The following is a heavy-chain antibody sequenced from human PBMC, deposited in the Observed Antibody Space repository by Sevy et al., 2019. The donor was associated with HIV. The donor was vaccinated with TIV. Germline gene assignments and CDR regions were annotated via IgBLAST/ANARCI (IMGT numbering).Heavy chain of an antibody. V-gene: IGHV3-33*01. CDR1: GFTFSSYG. CDR3: VSGAYYYESRTEYFDY. J-gene: IGHJ4*02. D-gene: IGHD3-22*01. CDR2: IWYDGSNK. Sequence: GGSLRLSCAASGFTFSSYGMHWARQAPGKGLEWVALIWYDGSNKYYADSVKGRFTISRDNSKNTLYLQMYSLGAEDTAVYYCVSGAYYYESRTEYFDYWGQGTLVTVSS.